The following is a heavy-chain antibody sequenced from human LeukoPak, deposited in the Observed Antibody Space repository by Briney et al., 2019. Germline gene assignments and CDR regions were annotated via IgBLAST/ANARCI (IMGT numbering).Heavy chain of an antibody. V-gene: IGHV3-43*02. Sequence: LRLSCAASGFTFDDYAMHWVRHAPGKGMEWVSLISGDGGSTYYADSVKGRFTIYRDNSKNSLYLQMNSLRTEDTALYYCAKDKEAFIAAAGEIFDYWGQGTLVTVSS. CDR1: GFTFDDYA. CDR2: ISGDGGST. CDR3: AKDKEAFIAAAGEIFDY. J-gene: IGHJ4*02. D-gene: IGHD6-13*01.